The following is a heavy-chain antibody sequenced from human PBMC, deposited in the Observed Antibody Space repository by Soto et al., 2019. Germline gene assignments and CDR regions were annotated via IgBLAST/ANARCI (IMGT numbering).Heavy chain of an antibody. Sequence: SETLSLTCAVYGGSFSGYYWSWIRQPPGKGLEWIGEINHSGSTNYNPSLKSRVTISVDTSKNQFSLKLSSVTAADTAVYYCARGHRPYGSGSSIWLDPWGQGTLVTV. CDR3: ARGHRPYGSGSSIWLDP. V-gene: IGHV4-34*01. CDR1: GGSFSGYY. J-gene: IGHJ5*02. D-gene: IGHD3-10*01. CDR2: INHSGST.